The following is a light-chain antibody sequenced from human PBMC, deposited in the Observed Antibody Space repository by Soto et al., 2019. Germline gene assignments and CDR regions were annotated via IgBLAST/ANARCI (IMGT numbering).Light chain of an antibody. CDR1: QSLSSGY. J-gene: IGKJ1*01. CDR3: QQYGSSPQT. CDR2: GES. Sequence: EIVLTQSPGTLSLSPGERATLSCRASQSLSSGYLAWYQQKPGQAPRLLIYGESSRATGIPDRFSGSGSGTDFTLTISRLEPEDSAVYYCQQYGSSPQTFGQGRKVDIK. V-gene: IGKV3-20*01.